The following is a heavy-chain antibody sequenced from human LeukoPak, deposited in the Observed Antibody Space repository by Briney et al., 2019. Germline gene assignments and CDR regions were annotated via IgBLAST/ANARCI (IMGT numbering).Heavy chain of an antibody. Sequence: PGRSLRLSCAASGFTFSNYVMHWVPQAPGKGLEWVAVIWYDGSNKYYADSVKGRFTISRDNSKNTLDLQMNSLRAEDTAVYHCARGFNSFDYWGQGTLVTISS. CDR3: ARGFNSFDY. V-gene: IGHV3-33*01. J-gene: IGHJ4*02. CDR2: IWYDGSNK. D-gene: IGHD3-10*01. CDR1: GFTFSNYV.